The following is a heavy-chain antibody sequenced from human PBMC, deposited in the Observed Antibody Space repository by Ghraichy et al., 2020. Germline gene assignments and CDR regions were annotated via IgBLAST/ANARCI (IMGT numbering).Heavy chain of an antibody. V-gene: IGHV3-23*01. CDR2: ISTSGGET. CDR1: GFIFSSYA. CDR3: AKDGVGCSSTSCYLAY. D-gene: IGHD2-2*01. Sequence: GGSLRLSCAASGFIFSSYAMSWVRQAPGKGLEWVSGISTSGGETYYGDSVKGRFTISRDNSRNTLYQQMNGLRADDTAVYYCAKDGVGCSSTSCYLAYWGQGTLVTVSS. J-gene: IGHJ4*02.